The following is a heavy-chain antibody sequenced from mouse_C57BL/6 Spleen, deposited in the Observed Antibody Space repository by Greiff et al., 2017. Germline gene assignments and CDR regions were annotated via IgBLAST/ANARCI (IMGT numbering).Heavy chain of an antibody. V-gene: IGHV1-47*01. CDR2: FHPYNDDT. Sequence: QVQLKESGAELVKPGASVKMSCKASGYTFTTYPIEWMKQNHGKSLEWIGNFHPYNDDTKYNEKLKGKATLTVEKSSSTVYLELSRLTSDDSAVYYCARGDDYDGEGYAMDYWGQGTSVTVSS. CDR3: ARGDDYDGEGYAMDY. CDR1: GYTFTTYP. D-gene: IGHD2-4*01. J-gene: IGHJ4*01.